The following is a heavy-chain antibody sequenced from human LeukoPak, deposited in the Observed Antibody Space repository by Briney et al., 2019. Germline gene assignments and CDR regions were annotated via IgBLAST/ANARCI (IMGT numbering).Heavy chain of an antibody. D-gene: IGHD3-22*01. CDR3: ARDIGPRPGSYYYDSSDGIDY. J-gene: IGHJ4*02. CDR1: GFTFSSYS. V-gene: IGHV3-21*01. Sequence: GGSLRLSCAASGFTFSSYSMNWVRQAPGKGLEWVSSISSSSSYIYYADSVKGRFTISRDNAKNSLYLQMNSLRAEDTAVYYCARDIGPRPGSYYYDSSDGIDYWGQGTLVTVSS. CDR2: ISSSSSYI.